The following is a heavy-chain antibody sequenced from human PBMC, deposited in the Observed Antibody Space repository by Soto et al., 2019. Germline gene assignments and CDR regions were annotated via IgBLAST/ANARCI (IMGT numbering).Heavy chain of an antibody. CDR3: ARGTFDY. J-gene: IGHJ4*02. CDR2: IDAGNGNT. CDR1: GFTFTISA. Sequence: ASVKVSCKASGFTFTISAMQWVRQARGQSLEWMGWIDAGNGNTKCSQKFQDRVTITRDISASTAYMELSSLRSEDTAVYYCARGTFDYWGQGTLVTVSS. V-gene: IGHV1-3*01.